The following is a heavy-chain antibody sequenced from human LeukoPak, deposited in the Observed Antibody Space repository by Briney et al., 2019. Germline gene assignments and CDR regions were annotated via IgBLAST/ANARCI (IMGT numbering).Heavy chain of an antibody. J-gene: IGHJ4*02. V-gene: IGHV3-23*01. Sequence: QAGGSLRLSCAASGFTFSSYAMSWVRQAPGKGLEWVSAISGSGGSTYYADSVKGRFTISRDNSKNTLYLQMNSLRAEDTAVHYCAKEGGVKRITMIVVVNPLYWGQGTLVTVPS. CDR3: AKEGGVKRITMIVVVNPLY. CDR2: ISGSGGST. CDR1: GFTFSSYA. D-gene: IGHD3-22*01.